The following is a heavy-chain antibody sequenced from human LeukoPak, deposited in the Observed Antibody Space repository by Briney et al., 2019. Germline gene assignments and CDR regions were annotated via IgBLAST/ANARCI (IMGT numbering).Heavy chain of an antibody. J-gene: IGHJ4*02. V-gene: IGHV4-39*07. CDR3: ARIPPMVRGVIIY. CDR2: IYYSGST. CDR1: GGSISSSSYY. Sequence: KPSETLSLTCTVSGGSISSSSYYWGWIRQPPGKGLEWIGSIYYSGSTYYNPSLKSRVTISVDTSKNQFSLKLSSVTAADTAVYYCARIPPMVRGVIIYWGQGTLVTVSS. D-gene: IGHD3-10*01.